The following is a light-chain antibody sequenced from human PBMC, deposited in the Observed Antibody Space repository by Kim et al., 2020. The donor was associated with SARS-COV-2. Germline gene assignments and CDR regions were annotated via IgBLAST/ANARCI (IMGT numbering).Light chain of an antibody. J-gene: IGLJ3*02. CDR1: SGHSSYS. V-gene: IGLV4-60*03. Sequence: SVKLTCTLSSGHSSYSIAWHQQQPGKAPRFLMRLAVSGSYKKGSGVPDRFSGSSSGADRYVTISNLQSEDEADYYCETWDSNTWVFGGGTQLTVL. CDR2: LAVSGSY. CDR3: ETWDSNTWV.